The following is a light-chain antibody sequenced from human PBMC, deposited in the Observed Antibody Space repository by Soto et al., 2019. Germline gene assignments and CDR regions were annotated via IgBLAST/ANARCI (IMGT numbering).Light chain of an antibody. J-gene: IGLJ3*02. V-gene: IGLV1-40*01. CDR3: QSYDSSLSGAWV. Sequence: QLVLTQPPSVSGASGQRVTISCTGSSSNIGAGYDVHWYQQLPGTAPKLLIYGNSNRPSGVPDRFSGSKSGTSASLAITGLRAEDEADYYCQSYDSSLSGAWVFGGGTKLTVL. CDR1: SSNIGAGYD. CDR2: GNS.